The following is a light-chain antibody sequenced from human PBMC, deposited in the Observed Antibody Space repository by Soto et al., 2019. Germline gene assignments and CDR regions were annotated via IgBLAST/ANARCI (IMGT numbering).Light chain of an antibody. Sequence: QSALTQPRSVSGSPGQSVSISCTGARSDVGGYDYVSWYQQHPDKAPKVIIYDVIKRPSGVPDRFSGSKSGNTASLTISGLQSDDEADYYCCSYAGSYKYGFGPGTKLTVL. V-gene: IGLV2-11*01. CDR1: RSDVGGYDY. J-gene: IGLJ1*01. CDR2: DVI. CDR3: CSYAGSYKYG.